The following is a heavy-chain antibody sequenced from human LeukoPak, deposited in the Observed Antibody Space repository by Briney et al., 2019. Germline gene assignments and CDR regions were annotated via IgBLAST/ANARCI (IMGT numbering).Heavy chain of an antibody. D-gene: IGHD3-10*02. V-gene: IGHV3-30*04. J-gene: IGHJ6*02. CDR2: ISYHGSDQ. CDR3: ARDSDSNLFADDYYYYGMDV. CDR1: RFIFSNYA. Sequence: GGSLRLSCAASRFIFSNYAMHWVRQAPGKGLDWVAVISYHGSDQYYADSVKGRFTISRDYSKNTLYLQMNSLRAEDTAVYYCARDSDSNLFADDYYYYGMDVWGQGTTVTVSS.